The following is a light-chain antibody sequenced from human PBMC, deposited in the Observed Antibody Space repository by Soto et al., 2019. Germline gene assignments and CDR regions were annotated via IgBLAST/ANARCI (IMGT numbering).Light chain of an antibody. CDR3: QQYGRSPLT. CDR2: GAS. CDR1: QSVSNNY. V-gene: IGKV3-20*01. Sequence: EIVLTQSPGTLSLSPGERATLSCRASQSVSNNYLAWYQQKPGQAPRLLIYGASSRATGIPDRFSGSGSGTDFTLTISRLEPEDCAVYYCQQYGRSPLTFGGGTKVDIK. J-gene: IGKJ4*01.